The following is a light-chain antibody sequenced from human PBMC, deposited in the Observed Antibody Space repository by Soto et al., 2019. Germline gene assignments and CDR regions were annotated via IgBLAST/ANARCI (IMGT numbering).Light chain of an antibody. Sequence: QSALTQPASVSGSPGQSITIPCTGTNDDIGVYNYVSWYQHHPGKAPKLMIYEVDNRPSGVSNRFSASKSGNTASLTISGLHPEDEADYYCCSLTTSHTYVFGSGTKVTVL. CDR2: EVD. CDR3: CSLTTSHTYV. J-gene: IGLJ1*01. V-gene: IGLV2-14*01. CDR1: NDDIGVYNY.